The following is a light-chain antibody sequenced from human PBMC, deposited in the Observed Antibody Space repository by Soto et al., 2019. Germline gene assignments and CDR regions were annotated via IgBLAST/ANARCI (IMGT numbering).Light chain of an antibody. CDR3: QHCFSNPEA. CDR1: QSIYSY. J-gene: IGKJ1*01. CDR2: AAS. V-gene: IGKV1-39*01. Sequence: FQMTPSASSMSASVGDRVTITCRASQSIYSYLDLYQQIPGKAPKLLIYAASSLQSGVPSRFTGSGSGTDFTLTISSLQREDFATYYCQHCFSNPEAFGQGTKVDIK.